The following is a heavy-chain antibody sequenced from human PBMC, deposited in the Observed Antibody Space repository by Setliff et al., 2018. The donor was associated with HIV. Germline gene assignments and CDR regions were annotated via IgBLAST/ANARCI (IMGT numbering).Heavy chain of an antibody. J-gene: IGHJ4*02. CDR1: GGSINNNNYY. CDR3: ARVETTVTSRLDY. D-gene: IGHD4-17*01. V-gene: IGHV4-39*01. CDR2: IYYTEGT. Sequence: SETLSLTCTVSGGSINNNNYYWGWIRQPPGKGLEWIGSIYYTEGTYSNPSLKSRVTISVDTSKNQFSLKLSSVTAADAAVYYCARVETTVTSRLDYWGQGTLVTVSS.